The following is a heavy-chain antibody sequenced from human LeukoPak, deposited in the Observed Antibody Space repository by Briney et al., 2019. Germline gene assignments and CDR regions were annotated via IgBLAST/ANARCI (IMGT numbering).Heavy chain of an antibody. D-gene: IGHD6-19*01. CDR1: GYTFTNYY. V-gene: IGHV1-46*01. J-gene: IGHJ6*03. Sequence: ASVKVSCKASGYTFTNYYIHWVRQAPGQGLAWMGIINPSGDSTSYAQNFQGRVTMTTDMSTSTVYMELSSLTSDDTAMYYCARLARYSSSPISPLYYHYYMDVWGKGTTVTISS. CDR2: INPSGDST. CDR3: ARLARYSSSPISPLYYHYYMDV.